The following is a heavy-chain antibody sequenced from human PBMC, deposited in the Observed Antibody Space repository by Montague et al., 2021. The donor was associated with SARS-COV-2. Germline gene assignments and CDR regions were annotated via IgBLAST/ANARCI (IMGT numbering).Heavy chain of an antibody. CDR1: GFTFSSHP. CDR3: ARGRQWLVLGQVDY. D-gene: IGHD3-22*01. V-gene: IGHV3-30*04. Sequence: SLRLSCAASGFTFSSHPMHWVRQAPGNGLEWVAVISFDGSSKYYXXSVKGRLTISRDNSKNTLFLQMNSLRVEDTAVYYCARGRQWLVLGQVDYWGQGTLVTVSS. CDR2: ISFDGSSK. J-gene: IGHJ4*02.